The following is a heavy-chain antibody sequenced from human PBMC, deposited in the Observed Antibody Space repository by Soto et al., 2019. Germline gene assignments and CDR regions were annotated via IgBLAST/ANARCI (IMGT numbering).Heavy chain of an antibody. J-gene: IGHJ4*02. D-gene: IGHD3-10*01. CDR1: GFTFSSYA. CDR2: ISYDGSNK. V-gene: IGHV3-30-3*01. CDR3: ARDPMGRYYGSGSYYFDY. Sequence: QVQLVESGGGVVQPGRSRRLSCAASGFTFSSYAMHWVRQAPGKGLEWVAVISYDGSNKYYADSVKGRFTISRDNSKNTLYLQMNSLRAEDTAVYYCARDPMGRYYGSGSYYFDYWGQGTLVTVSS.